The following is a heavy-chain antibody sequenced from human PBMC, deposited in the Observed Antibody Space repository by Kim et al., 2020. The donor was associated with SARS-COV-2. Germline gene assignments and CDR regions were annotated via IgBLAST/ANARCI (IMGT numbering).Heavy chain of an antibody. CDR1: GFTSSSYA. CDR3: AGVGYSSRYYLYGCWYF. Sequence: GGSLRLSCAASGFTSSSYAMHWVRQAPGKGLEWVAVISFDGSNKYYADSVKGRFTISRDTSKNTLYLHMNSLRAEDTAVYYCAGVGYSSRYYLYGCWYF. D-gene: IGHD6-19*01. V-gene: IGHV3-30-3*01. J-gene: IGHJ2*01. CDR2: ISFDGSNK.